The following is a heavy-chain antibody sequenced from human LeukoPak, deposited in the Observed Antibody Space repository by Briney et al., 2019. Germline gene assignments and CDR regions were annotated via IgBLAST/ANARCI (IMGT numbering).Heavy chain of an antibody. D-gene: IGHD2-2*02. Sequence: PVDSVKVSCNAYGYTFTSYYMHWVRQPPGQGLEWMGIINPSGGSTSYAQKFQGRVTMTRDTSTTTVYMELSSLRSEDTAVYYCAREVVVVPAAIRKFDYWGQGTLVTVSS. CDR3: AREVVVVPAAIRKFDY. V-gene: IGHV1-46*01. CDR1: GYTFTSYY. J-gene: IGHJ4*02. CDR2: INPSGGST.